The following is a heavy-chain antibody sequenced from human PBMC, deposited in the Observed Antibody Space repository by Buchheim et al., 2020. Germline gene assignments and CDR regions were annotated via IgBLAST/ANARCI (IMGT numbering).Heavy chain of an antibody. CDR2: ISASGMST. J-gene: IGHJ4*02. D-gene: IGHD6-19*01. V-gene: IGHV3-23*01. CDR3: AKFRHSSGGGIDY. Sequence: EVQLLESGGGLVQPGGSLRLSCAGSGFTFSSYVMSWVRRAPGEGLEWVSSISASGMSTYYADSVKGRFIISRDTSMNTLFLQMNDLSPEDTAVYYCAKFRHSSGGGIDYWGQGTL. CDR1: GFTFSSYV.